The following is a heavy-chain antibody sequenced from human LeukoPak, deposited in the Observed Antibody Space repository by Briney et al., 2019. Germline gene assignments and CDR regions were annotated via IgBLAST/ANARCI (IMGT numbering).Heavy chain of an antibody. D-gene: IGHD3-16*01. J-gene: IGHJ4*02. CDR1: GFTFSNAW. CDR2: ISSSSSYI. V-gene: IGHV3-21*01. Sequence: PGGSLRLSCAASGFTFSNAWMSWVRQAPGKGLEWVSSISSSSSYIYYADSVKGRFTISRDNAKNSLYLQMNSLRAEDTAVYYCARDPGALGLPLYYFDYWGQGTLVTVSS. CDR3: ARDPGALGLPLYYFDY.